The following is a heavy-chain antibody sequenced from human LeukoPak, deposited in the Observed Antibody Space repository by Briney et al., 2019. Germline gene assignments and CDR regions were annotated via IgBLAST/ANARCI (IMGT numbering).Heavy chain of an antibody. Sequence: GGSLRLSCAASGFTFSSYAMSWVRQAPGKGLEWVSAISGSGGSTYYADSVMGRFTISRDNSKNTLYLQMNSLRAEDTAVYYCAKDQTYSSGWFDYWGQGTLVTVSS. V-gene: IGHV3-23*01. CDR3: AKDQTYSSGWFDY. D-gene: IGHD6-19*01. CDR2: ISGSGGST. J-gene: IGHJ4*02. CDR1: GFTFSSYA.